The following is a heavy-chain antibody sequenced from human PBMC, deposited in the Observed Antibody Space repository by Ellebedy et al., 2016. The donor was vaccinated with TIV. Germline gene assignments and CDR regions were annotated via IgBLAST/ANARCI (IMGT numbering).Heavy chain of an antibody. V-gene: IGHV1-18*01. J-gene: IGHJ6*02. D-gene: IGHD5-12*01. CDR1: GYTFTSYG. CDR2: ISAYNGNT. Sequence: ASVKVSCKASGYTFTSYGISWVRQAPGQGLEWMGWISAYNGNTNYAQKLQGRVTMTTDTSTSTAYMELRSPRSDDTAVYYCARDQGREWLRSNGMDVWGQGTTVTVSS. CDR3: ARDQGREWLRSNGMDV.